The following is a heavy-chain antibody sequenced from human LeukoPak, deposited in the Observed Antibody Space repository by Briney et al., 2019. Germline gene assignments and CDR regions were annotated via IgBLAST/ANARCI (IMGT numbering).Heavy chain of an antibody. CDR3: ARDRYSYGYRARNWFDP. CDR1: SDSISNSAYH. Sequence: SSETLSLTCTVSSDSISNSAYHWGWIRQPPGRGLEWIGTIYYNRGTYYNPSLKSRVTISVDTSKNQFSLKLSSVTAADTAMYYCARDRYSYGYRARNWFDPWGQGTLVTVSS. V-gene: IGHV4-39*02. D-gene: IGHD5-18*01. J-gene: IGHJ5*02. CDR2: IYYNRGT.